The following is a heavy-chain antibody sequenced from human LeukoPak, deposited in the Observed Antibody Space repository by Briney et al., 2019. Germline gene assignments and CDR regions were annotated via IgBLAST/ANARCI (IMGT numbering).Heavy chain of an antibody. J-gene: IGHJ4*02. CDR3: AREVGEYYDSSGISASDY. V-gene: IGHV1-2*06. CDR2: INPNSGGT. CDR1: GYTFTGYY. Sequence: ASVKVSCKASGYTFTGYYMHWVRQAPGQGLEWMGRINPNSGGTNYAQKFQGRVTMTRDTSISTAYMELSRLRSDDTAVYYCAREVGEYYDSSGISASDYWGQGTLVTVSS. D-gene: IGHD3-22*01.